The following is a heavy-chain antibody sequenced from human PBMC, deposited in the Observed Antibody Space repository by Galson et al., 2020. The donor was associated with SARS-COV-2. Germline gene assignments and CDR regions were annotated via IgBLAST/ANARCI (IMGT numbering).Heavy chain of an antibody. CDR2: IRSKAYGGTT. J-gene: IGHJ4*02. Sequence: GGSLRLSCTASGFTFGDYAMSWFRQAPGKGLEWVGFIRSKAYGGTTEYAASVKGRFTISRDDSKSIAYLQMNSLKTEDTAVYYCTRENYDSSGYYWGWSSHFDYWGQGTLVTVSS. V-gene: IGHV3-49*03. D-gene: IGHD3-22*01. CDR3: TRENYDSSGYYWGWSSHFDY. CDR1: GFTFGDYA.